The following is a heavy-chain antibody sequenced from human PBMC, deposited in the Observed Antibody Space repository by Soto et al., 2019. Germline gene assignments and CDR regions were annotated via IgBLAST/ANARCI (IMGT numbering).Heavy chain of an antibody. V-gene: IGHV6-1*01. Sequence: SQTLSLTCAISGDSVSSNSAAWNWIRQSPSRGLEWLGRTYYRSKWYNDYAVSVKSRITINPDTSKNQFSLQLNSVTPEDTAVYYCARGLMVWNGVWGSYSPYPYNWFDPWGQGTLVTVSS. CDR1: GDSVSSNSAA. CDR2: TYYRSKWYN. J-gene: IGHJ5*02. CDR3: ARGLMVWNGVWGSYSPYPYNWFDP. D-gene: IGHD3-16*01.